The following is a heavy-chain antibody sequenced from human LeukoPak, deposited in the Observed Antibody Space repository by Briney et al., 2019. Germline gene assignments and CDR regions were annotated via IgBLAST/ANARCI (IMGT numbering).Heavy chain of an antibody. CDR2: ISSSSSYT. D-gene: IGHD6-13*01. CDR3: ARSASDKYSSSDY. Sequence: GGSLRLSCAAFGFTFSDYYMSWIRQAPGKGLEWVSYISSSSSYTKYADSVKGRFTISRDNAKNSLYLQMNSLRAEDTAVYYCARSASDKYSSSDYWGQGTLVTVSS. CDR1: GFTFSDYY. J-gene: IGHJ4*02. V-gene: IGHV3-11*06.